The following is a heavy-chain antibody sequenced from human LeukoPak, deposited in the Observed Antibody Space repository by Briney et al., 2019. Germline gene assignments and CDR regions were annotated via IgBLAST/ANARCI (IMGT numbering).Heavy chain of an antibody. CDR1: GYSISSGYY. V-gene: IGHV4-38-2*02. J-gene: IGHJ4*02. Sequence: SETLSLTCTVSGYSISSGYYWGWIRQPPGKGLEWIGSIYHSGSTYYNPSLKSRVTISVDTSKNQFSLKLSSVTAADTAVYYCARAYDSSGYYRPFFDYWGQGTLVTVS. D-gene: IGHD3-22*01. CDR2: IYHSGST. CDR3: ARAYDSSGYYRPFFDY.